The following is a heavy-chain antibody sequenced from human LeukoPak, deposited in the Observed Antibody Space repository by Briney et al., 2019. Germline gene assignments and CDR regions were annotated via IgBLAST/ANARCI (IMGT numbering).Heavy chain of an antibody. CDR3: ARIGYSSSSWDY. CDR1: GFTFRNYW. V-gene: IGHV3-7*01. Sequence: PGGSLRLSCVASGFTFRNYWMSWVRQAPGKGLEWLANLKEDGTTTYYVDSVKGLFTISRDNAKNSAYLQMNSLRVEDTAVYYCARIGYSSSSWDYWGRGTLVTVSS. D-gene: IGHD6-6*01. CDR2: LKEDGTTT. J-gene: IGHJ4*02.